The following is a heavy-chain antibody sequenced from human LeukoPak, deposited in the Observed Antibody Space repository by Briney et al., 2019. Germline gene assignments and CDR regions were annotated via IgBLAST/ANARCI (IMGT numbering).Heavy chain of an antibody. CDR2: IYTSGST. V-gene: IGHV4-61*02. CDR3: ARHAPFWRN. J-gene: IGHJ4*02. CDR1: GGSISSGSYY. D-gene: IGHD3-3*01. Sequence: PSETLSLTCTVSGGSISSGSYYWSWIRQPAGKGLEWIGRIYTSGSTNYNPSLKSRVTISVDTSKNQFSLKLSSVTAADTAVYYCARHAPFWRNWGQGTLVTVSS.